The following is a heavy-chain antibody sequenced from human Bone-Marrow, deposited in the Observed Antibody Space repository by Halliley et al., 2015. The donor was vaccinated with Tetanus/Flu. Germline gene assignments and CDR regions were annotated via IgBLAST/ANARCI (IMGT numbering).Heavy chain of an antibody. D-gene: IGHD5-12*01. Sequence: MGRIDPSDSYTTYSPSFEGHVTISSDKSITTAYLQWSSLKASDTAIHYCARINSGYYSIDYWGQGTLVTVSS. J-gene: IGHJ4*02. CDR2: IDPSDSYT. CDR3: ARINSGYYSIDY. V-gene: IGHV5-10-1*01.